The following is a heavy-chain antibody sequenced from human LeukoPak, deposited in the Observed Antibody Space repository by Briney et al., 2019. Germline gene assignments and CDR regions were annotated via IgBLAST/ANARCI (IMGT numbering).Heavy chain of an antibody. CDR1: GYTFTSYG. J-gene: IGHJ6*02. D-gene: IGHD3-3*01. CDR2: ISAYNGNT. V-gene: IGHV1-18*01. CDR3: ARGSTYHDFWSGPLGMDV. Sequence: GASVKVSCKASGYTFTSYGISWVRQAPGQGLEWMGWISAYNGNTNYAQKLQGRVTMTTDTSTSTAYMELRSLRSDDTAVYYCARGSTYHDFWSGPLGMDVWGQGTTVTVSS.